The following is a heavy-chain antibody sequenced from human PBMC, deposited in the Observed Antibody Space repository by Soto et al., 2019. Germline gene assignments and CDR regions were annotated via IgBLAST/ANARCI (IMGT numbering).Heavy chain of an antibody. Sequence: EVQLVESGGGLVQPGGSLRLSCAASGFTVSSNYLTWVRQAPGKGLEWVSLIYSGGYTYYADSVKGRFTISRDNSKDTLFLQMNSLRAEETAVYSCARDSAAAWGWLDPWGQGTLVIVSS. CDR3: ARDSAAAWGWLDP. J-gene: IGHJ5*02. V-gene: IGHV3-66*01. CDR2: IYSGGYT. CDR1: GFTVSSNY. D-gene: IGHD6-13*01.